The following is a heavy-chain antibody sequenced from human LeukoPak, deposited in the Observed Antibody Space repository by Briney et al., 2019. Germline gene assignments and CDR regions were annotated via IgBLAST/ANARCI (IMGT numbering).Heavy chain of an antibody. J-gene: IGHJ4*02. CDR3: ASSEDYYDSSGYYRADY. CDR2: IYYSGTT. V-gene: IGHV4-39*07. Sequence: PSETLSLTCTVSGGSISSSPYYWGWIRQPPGKGLEWIGSIYYSGTTHYSPSLESRVTISVDTSKNQCSLKLSSVTAADTAVYYCASSEDYYDSSGYYRADYWGQGTLVTVSS. CDR1: GGSISSSPYY. D-gene: IGHD3-22*01.